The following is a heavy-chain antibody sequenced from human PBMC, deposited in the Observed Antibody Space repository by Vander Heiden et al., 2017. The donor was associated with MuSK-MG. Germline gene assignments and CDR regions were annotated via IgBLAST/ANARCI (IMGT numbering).Heavy chain of an antibody. CDR2: IWYDGSNK. V-gene: IGHV3-33*01. CDR1: GFTFSSSG. J-gene: IGHJ4*02. D-gene: IGHD6-19*01. Sequence: QVQLAASGGGVVQPGRSLRLSCAASGFTFSSSGMHWVRQAPGKGLEWVAVIWYDGSNKYYADSVKGRFTISRDNSKNTLYLQMNSLRAEDTAVYYCARERGIAVAGTGEGFDYWGQGTLVTVSS. CDR3: ARERGIAVAGTGEGFDY.